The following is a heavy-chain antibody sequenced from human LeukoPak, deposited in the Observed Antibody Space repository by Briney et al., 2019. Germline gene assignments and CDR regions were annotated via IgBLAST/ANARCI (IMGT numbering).Heavy chain of an antibody. CDR2: IYYSGST. V-gene: IGHV4-39*01. J-gene: IGHJ5*02. CDR1: GGSISSSSYY. Sequence: SETLSLTCTVSGGSISSSSYYWGWIRQPPGKGLEWIGSIYYSGSTYYNPSLKSRVTISVDTSKNQFSLKLSSVTAADTAVYYCARSTVRDPTNWFDPWGQGTLVTVSS. CDR3: ARSTVRDPTNWFDP. D-gene: IGHD3-10*01.